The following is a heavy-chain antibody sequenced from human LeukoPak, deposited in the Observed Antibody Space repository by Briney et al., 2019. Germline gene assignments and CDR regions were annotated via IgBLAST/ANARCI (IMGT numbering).Heavy chain of an antibody. D-gene: IGHD2-2*01. CDR1: GGSFSGYY. Sequence: PSETLSLTCAVYGGSFSGYYWSWIRQPPGKGLEWIGEINHSGSTNYNPSLKSRVTISVDTSKNQFSLKLSSVTAADTAVYYCARGGGDIVVVPAAIAPSASTPDNNWFDPWGQGTLVTVSS. CDR2: INHSGST. V-gene: IGHV4-34*01. J-gene: IGHJ5*02. CDR3: ARGGGDIVVVPAAIAPSASTPDNNWFDP.